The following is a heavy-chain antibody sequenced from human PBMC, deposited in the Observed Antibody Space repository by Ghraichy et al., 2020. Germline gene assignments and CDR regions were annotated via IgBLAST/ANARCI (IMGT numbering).Heavy chain of an antibody. J-gene: IGHJ4*02. CDR3: VGGRAGDPFDY. Sequence: GILNISCTVSGGSISSYWWTWIRQPPGKGLEWIGNIYYHGGTNYNSSLKSRLIMSVDTSKSQVSLKLSSVTAADTAVYYCVGGRAGDPFDYWGQGTLVAVSS. CDR2: IYYHGGT. D-gene: IGHD4-17*01. CDR1: GGSISSYW. V-gene: IGHV4-59*01.